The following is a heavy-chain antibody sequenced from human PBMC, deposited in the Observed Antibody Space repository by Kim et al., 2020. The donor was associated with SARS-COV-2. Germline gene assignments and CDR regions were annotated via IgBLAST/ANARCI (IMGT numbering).Heavy chain of an antibody. D-gene: IGHD2-2*01. CDR3: ARLVSDFTTTWPI. CDR2: IYYNGTT. V-gene: IGHV4-39*01. J-gene: IGHJ3*02. CDR1: GGSMSSGS. Sequence: SETLSLTCTVSGGSMSSGSWGWIRQPPGKGLEWIGSIYYNGTTYYKSSLRSRVTISVDTSKSQFSLTLTSVTAADTGVYYCARLVSDFTTTWPIWGPGT.